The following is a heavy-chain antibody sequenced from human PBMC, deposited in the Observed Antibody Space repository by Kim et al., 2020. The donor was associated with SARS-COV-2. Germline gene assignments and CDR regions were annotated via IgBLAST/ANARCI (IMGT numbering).Heavy chain of an antibody. Sequence: TYYHPSLKSRVTISVDTSTNQFSLKLSSVTAADTAVYYCARGSPGGEADYWGQGTLVTVSS. J-gene: IGHJ4*02. D-gene: IGHD1-26*01. CDR2: T. V-gene: IGHV4-39*07. CDR3: ARGSPGGEADY.